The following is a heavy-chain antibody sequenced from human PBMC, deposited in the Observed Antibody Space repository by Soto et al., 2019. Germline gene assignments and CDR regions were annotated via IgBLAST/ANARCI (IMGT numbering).Heavy chain of an antibody. CDR1: GFTFSNYA. CDR2: LSGSGDRT. Sequence: EVQLLESGGGSVQPGGSLRLSSAASGFTFSNYAMTRVLQAPGKGLEWGSGLSGSGDRTYSADCVKSRFTISRDNSKNALYLQMNSVGAEDTALYYGAKWAYGSGSYDYWGQGTLVTVSS. CDR3: AKWAYGSGSYDY. J-gene: IGHJ4*02. V-gene: IGHV3-23*01. D-gene: IGHD3-10*01.